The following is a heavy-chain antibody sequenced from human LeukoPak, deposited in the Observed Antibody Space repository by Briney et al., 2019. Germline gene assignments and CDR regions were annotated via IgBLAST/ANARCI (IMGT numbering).Heavy chain of an antibody. CDR2: ISHSGST. D-gene: IGHD2-15*01. CDR1: VGSFSGYY. V-gene: IGHV4-34*01. CDR3: ARQGRARYYYYMDV. Sequence: SETLSLTCAVYVGSFSGYYWRRIRQPPGKGLEWIGEISHSGSTNYNPSLKSRVTISVDTSKNQFSLKLSSVTAADTAVYYCARQGRARYYYYMDVWGKGTTVNISS. J-gene: IGHJ6*03.